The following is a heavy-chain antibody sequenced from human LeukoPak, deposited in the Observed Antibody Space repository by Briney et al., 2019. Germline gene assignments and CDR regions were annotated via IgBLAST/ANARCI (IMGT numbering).Heavy chain of an antibody. Sequence: SETLSLTCAVCGGSFSGYYWSWIRQPPGKGLEWIGEINHSGSTNYNPSLKSRVTISVDTSKNQFSLKLSSVTAADTAVYYCARGRSMRFDPWGQGTLVTVSS. D-gene: IGHD2-8*01. J-gene: IGHJ5*02. CDR2: INHSGST. CDR3: ARGRSMRFDP. V-gene: IGHV4-34*01. CDR1: GGSFSGYY.